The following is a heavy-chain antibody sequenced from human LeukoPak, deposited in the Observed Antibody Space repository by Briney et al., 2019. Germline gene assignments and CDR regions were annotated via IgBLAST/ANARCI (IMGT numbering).Heavy chain of an antibody. CDR3: ATISFEVGGYSTNLRYDY. D-gene: IGHD3-22*01. CDR1: GYTLTELS. V-gene: IGHV1-24*01. Sequence: ASVKVSCKVSGYTLTELSMHWVRQVPGKGREWMGGFDPEGGETIYAQKLQGRVTMTEETSTDPAYLELGSLRSEDTAVYYCATISFEVGGYSTNLRYDYWGQGTLVTVSS. CDR2: FDPEGGET. J-gene: IGHJ4*02.